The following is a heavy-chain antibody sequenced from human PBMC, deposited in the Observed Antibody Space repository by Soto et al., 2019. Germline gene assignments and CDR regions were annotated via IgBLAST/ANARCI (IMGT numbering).Heavy chain of an antibody. D-gene: IGHD3-10*01. J-gene: IGHJ5*02. Sequence: PSETLSLTCTVSGGPISSGDYYWSWIRQPPGKGLEWIGYIYYSGSTYYNPSLKSRVTISVDTSKNQFSLKLSSVTAADTAVYYCASGSVRGVLQAWGQGTLVTVSS. V-gene: IGHV4-30-4*01. CDR3: ASGSVRGVLQA. CDR1: GGPISSGDYY. CDR2: IYYSGST.